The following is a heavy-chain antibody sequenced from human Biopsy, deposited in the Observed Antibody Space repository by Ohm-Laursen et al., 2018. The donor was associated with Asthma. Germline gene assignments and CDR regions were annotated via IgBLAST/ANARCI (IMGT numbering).Heavy chain of an antibody. CDR2: IMTVFGTT. CDR1: GDTFRTSA. V-gene: IGHV1-69*13. CDR3: ARCQVGYSSGWSLLLKKIYYSGMDV. J-gene: IGHJ6*02. D-gene: IGHD6-19*01. Sequence: GASVKVSCKTSGDTFRTSAISWVRQAPGQGLEWLGGIMTVFGTTNYAPKFQGRVTITADESTSTAYMEVTSLRSEDTAIYYCARCQVGYSSGWSLLLKKIYYSGMDVWGQGTTVTVS.